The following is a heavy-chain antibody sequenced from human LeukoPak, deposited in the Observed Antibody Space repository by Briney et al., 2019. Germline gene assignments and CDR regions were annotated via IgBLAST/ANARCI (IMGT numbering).Heavy chain of an antibody. J-gene: IGHJ4*02. CDR3: ARALKKQQLVQGYYFDY. V-gene: IGHV3-21*01. CDR2: ISSSSSYI. D-gene: IGHD6-13*01. Sequence: PGGSLRLSCAASGFTFSSYSMNWVRQAPGKGLEWVSSISSSSSYIYYAGSVKGRFTISRDNAKNSLYLQMNSLRAEDTAVYYCARALKKQQLVQGYYFDYWGQGTLVTVSS. CDR1: GFTFSSYS.